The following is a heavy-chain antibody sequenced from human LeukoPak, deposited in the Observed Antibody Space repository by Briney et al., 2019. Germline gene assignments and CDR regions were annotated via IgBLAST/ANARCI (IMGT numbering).Heavy chain of an antibody. D-gene: IGHD5-24*01. J-gene: IGHJ4*02. Sequence: SETLSLTCTVSGGSISSYYWSWIRQPPGKGLEWIGYIYYSGSTNYNPSLKSRVTISVDTSKNQFSLKLGSVTAADTAVYYCARDRDGYNYDDYWGQGTLVTVSS. CDR2: IYYSGST. CDR1: GGSISSYY. V-gene: IGHV4-59*01. CDR3: ARDRDGYNYDDY.